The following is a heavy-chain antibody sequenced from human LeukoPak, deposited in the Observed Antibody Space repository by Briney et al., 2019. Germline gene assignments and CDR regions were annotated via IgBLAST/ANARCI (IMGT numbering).Heavy chain of an antibody. Sequence: GGSLRLSCAASGFTFSGYSMSWVRQAPGKGLEWVANIKQDGSEKYYVDSVKGRFTISRDNAKNSLYLQMNSLRAEDTAVYYCAREQYDFWSGYIYYYGMDVWGQGTTVTVSS. D-gene: IGHD3-3*01. CDR3: AREQYDFWSGYIYYYGMDV. J-gene: IGHJ6*02. CDR2: IKQDGSEK. CDR1: GFTFSGYS. V-gene: IGHV3-7*01.